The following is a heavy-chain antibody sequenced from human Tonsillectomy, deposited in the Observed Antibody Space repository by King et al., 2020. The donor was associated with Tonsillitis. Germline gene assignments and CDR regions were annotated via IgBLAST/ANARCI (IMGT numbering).Heavy chain of an antibody. CDR2: IYYSGST. Sequence: QLQESGPGLVKPSETLSLSCTVSGGSISSSSYWWGWIRQPPGKGLEYIGRIYYSGSTFYNPSLKSRVTISVDTSKNQFSLQLSSVTAADTAVYYCARHLITVDEDAFDFWGQGTMVTVSS. CDR1: GGSISSSSYW. J-gene: IGHJ3*01. V-gene: IGHV4-39*01. CDR3: ARHLITVDEDAFDF. D-gene: IGHD6-19*01.